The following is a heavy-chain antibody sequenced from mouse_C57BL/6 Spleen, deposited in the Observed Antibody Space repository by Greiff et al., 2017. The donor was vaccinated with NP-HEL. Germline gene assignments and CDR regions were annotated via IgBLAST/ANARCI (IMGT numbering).Heavy chain of an antibody. Sequence: EVQLQESGAELVKPGASVKLSCTASGFNIKDYYMHWVKQRTEQGLEWIGRIDPEDGETKYAPKFQGKATITADTSSNTAYLQLSSLTSEDTAVYYCALYYYGSSHQAWFAYWGQGTLVTVSA. CDR1: GFNIKDYY. CDR3: ALYYYGSSHQAWFAY. V-gene: IGHV14-2*01. J-gene: IGHJ3*01. D-gene: IGHD1-1*01. CDR2: IDPEDGET.